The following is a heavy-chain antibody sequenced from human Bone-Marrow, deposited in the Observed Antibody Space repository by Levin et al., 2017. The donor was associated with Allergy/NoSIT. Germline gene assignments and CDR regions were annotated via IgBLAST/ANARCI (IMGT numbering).Heavy chain of an antibody. J-gene: IGHJ5*02. Sequence: ASVKVSCKASGYTFTSYDINWVRQATGQGLEWMGWMNPNSGNTGYAQKFQGRVTMTRNTSISTAYMELSSLRSEDTAVYYCARGRHYDFWSGHTNWFDPWGQGTLVTVSS. V-gene: IGHV1-8*01. CDR2: MNPNSGNT. CDR3: ARGRHYDFWSGHTNWFDP. D-gene: IGHD3-3*01. CDR1: GYTFTSYD.